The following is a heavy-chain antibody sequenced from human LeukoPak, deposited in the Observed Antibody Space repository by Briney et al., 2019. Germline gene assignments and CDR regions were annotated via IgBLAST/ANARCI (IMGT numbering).Heavy chain of an antibody. D-gene: IGHD1-26*01. CDR3: ARERYSGWGFDP. J-gene: IGHJ5*02. CDR1: GGSISNSIYY. Sequence: PSETLSLTCTVSGGSISNSIYYWSWIRQPPGKGLEWIGYIYYSGSTNYNPSLKSRVTISVDTSKNQFSLKLSSVTAADTAVYYCARERYSGWGFDPWGQGTLVTVSS. CDR2: IYYSGST. V-gene: IGHV4-61*01.